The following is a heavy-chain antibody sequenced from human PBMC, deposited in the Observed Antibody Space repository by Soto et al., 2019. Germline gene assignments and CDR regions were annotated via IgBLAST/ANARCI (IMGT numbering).Heavy chain of an antibody. CDR3: AKDKNHYCGGDCYSALDY. CDR2: ISGSGGST. V-gene: IGHV3-23*01. D-gene: IGHD2-21*02. J-gene: IGHJ4*02. CDR1: GFTFSSYA. Sequence: LRLSCAASGFTFSSYAMSWVRQAPGKGLEWVSAISGSGGSTYYADSVKGRFTISRDNSKNTLYLQMNSLRAEDTAVYYCAKDKNHYCGGDCYSALDYWGQGTLVTVSS.